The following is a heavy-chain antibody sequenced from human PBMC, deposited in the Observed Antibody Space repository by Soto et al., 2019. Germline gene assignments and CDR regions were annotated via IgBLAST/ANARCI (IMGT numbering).Heavy chain of an antibody. J-gene: IGHJ4*02. CDR3: ASSSGNNYGVGTNYYFDY. V-gene: IGHV1-69*06. Sequence: QVQLVQSGAEVKKPGSSVKVSCKTSGGTFSTYSIVWVRQAPGEGLEWMGGIIPIFGTANDAQKFQDRVTITADKSTNTAFMELSSLKSEDTAMYYCASSSGNNYGVGTNYYFDYWGKGTLVTVSS. CDR1: GGTFSTYS. CDR2: IIPIFGTA. D-gene: IGHD1-26*01.